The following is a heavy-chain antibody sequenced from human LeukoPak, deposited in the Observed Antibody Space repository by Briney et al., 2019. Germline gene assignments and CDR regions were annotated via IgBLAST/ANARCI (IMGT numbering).Heavy chain of an antibody. CDR3: AREPQFDYGSGNGWVNWFDP. CDR2: IIPIFGTA. V-gene: IGHV1-69*13. J-gene: IGHJ5*02. CDR1: GGTFSSYA. D-gene: IGHD3-10*01. Sequence: SVKVSCKASGGTFSSYAISWVRQAPGQGLEWMGGIIPIFGTANYAQKFQGRVTITADESTSTAYMELSSLRSEDTAVYYCAREPQFDYGSGNGWVNWFDPWGQGTLVTVSS.